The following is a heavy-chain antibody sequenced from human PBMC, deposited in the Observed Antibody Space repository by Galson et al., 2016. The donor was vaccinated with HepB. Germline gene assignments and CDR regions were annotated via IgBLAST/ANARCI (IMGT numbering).Heavy chain of an antibody. V-gene: IGHV1-8*01. CDR1: GYTFTSYD. Sequence: SVKVSCKASGYTFTSYDINWVRQATGQGLEWMGWMNADSGNTGYAQKFQGRVTMTRNTSLGTAYMELSSLRSEDTAVYYCARGTFYYHSSGHITWFDPWGQGTLVTVSS. D-gene: IGHD3-22*01. J-gene: IGHJ5*02. CDR2: MNADSGNT. CDR3: ARGTFYYHSSGHITWFDP.